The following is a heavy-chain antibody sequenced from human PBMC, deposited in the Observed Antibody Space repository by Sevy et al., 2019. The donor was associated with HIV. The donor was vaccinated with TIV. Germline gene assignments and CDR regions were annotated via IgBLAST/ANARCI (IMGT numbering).Heavy chain of an antibody. CDR2: IIPIFGTA. J-gene: IGHJ4*02. CDR1: GGTFSSYA. CDR3: AGDARAAARWGGWDY. D-gene: IGHD6-6*01. V-gene: IGHV1-69*13. Sequence: ASVKVSCKASGGTFSSYAISWVRQAPGQGLEWMGGIIPIFGTANYAQKFQGRVTITADESTSTAYMELSGLRSEDTAVYYCAGDARAAARWGGWDYWGQGTLVTVSS.